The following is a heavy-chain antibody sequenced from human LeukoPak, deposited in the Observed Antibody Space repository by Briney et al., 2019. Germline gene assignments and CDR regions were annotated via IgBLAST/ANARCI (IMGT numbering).Heavy chain of an antibody. CDR1: GFTVSSNY. Sequence: GGSLRLSCAASGFTVSSNYMSWVHQAPGKGLEWVSVIYSGGSTYYADSVKGRFTISRDNSKNTLYLQMNSLRAEDTAVYYCARDSEWDNWFDPWGQGTLVTASS. CDR2: IYSGGST. V-gene: IGHV3-66*02. J-gene: IGHJ5*02. D-gene: IGHD2-8*01. CDR3: ARDSEWDNWFDP.